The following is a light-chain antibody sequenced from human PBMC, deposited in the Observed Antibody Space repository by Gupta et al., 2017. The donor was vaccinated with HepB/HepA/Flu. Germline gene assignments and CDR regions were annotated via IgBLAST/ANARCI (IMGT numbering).Light chain of an antibody. J-gene: IGLJ2*01. CDR3: ISYRSSSVV. Sequence: QPAITHPASVAGSPGQSIAISCSGTSSNVGVYNYVSWYQQHPGKAPILMIYDVSNRPSGVSNRFSGSKSGNTASLTSSGLQAEDEADYYCISYRSSSVVFGGGTKLTVL. CDR2: DVS. V-gene: IGLV2-14*03. CDR1: SSNVGVYNY.